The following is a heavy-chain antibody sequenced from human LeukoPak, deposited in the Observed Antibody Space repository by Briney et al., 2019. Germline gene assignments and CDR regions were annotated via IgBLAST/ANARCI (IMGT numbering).Heavy chain of an antibody. Sequence: GGSLRLSCAASGFTFSSDAMHWARQAPGKGLEWQAVILYDGSNKYYAESVKGRLTTSRATSKNTLYLQINSQRAKDTSVYYCAIYPHLVFEGWNDDGADTFDIWGQGTMVTVSS. V-gene: IGHV3-30*04. CDR1: GFTFSSDA. CDR3: AIYPHLVFEGWNDDGADTFDI. J-gene: IGHJ3*02. D-gene: IGHD1-1*01. CDR2: ILYDGSNK.